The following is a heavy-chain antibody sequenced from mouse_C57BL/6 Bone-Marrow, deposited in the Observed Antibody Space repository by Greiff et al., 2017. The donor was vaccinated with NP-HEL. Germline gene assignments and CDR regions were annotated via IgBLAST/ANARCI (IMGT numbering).Heavy chain of an antibody. CDR2: IDPENGDT. Sequence: EVQLQQSGAELVRPGASVKLSCTASGFNIKDDYMHWVKQRPEQGLEWIEWIDPENGDTEYASKFQGKATITADTSSNTAYLQLSSLTSEDTAVYYCTTLEGTTEAMDYWGQGTSVTVSS. V-gene: IGHV14-4*01. J-gene: IGHJ4*01. CDR1: GFNIKDDY. D-gene: IGHD1-1*01. CDR3: TTLEGTTEAMDY.